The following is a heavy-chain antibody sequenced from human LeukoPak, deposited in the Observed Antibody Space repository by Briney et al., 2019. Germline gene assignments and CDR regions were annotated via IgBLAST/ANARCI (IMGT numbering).Heavy chain of an antibody. D-gene: IGHD6-13*01. V-gene: IGHV1-3*01. J-gene: IGHJ6*02. CDR2: INAGNGNT. Sequence: EASVQVSCQASGYTFTSYAMHWVRQAPGQRLEWMGWINAGNGNTKYSQKFQGRVTITRDTSASTAYMELSSLRSEDTAVYYCARAEASKAIAAAGQYYYYYYGMDVWGQGTTVTVSS. CDR3: ARAEASKAIAAAGQYYYYYYGMDV. CDR1: GYTFTSYA.